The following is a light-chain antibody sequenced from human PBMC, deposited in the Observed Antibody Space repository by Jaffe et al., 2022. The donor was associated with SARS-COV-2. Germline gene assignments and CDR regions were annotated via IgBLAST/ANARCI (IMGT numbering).Light chain of an antibody. J-gene: IGKJ5*01. V-gene: IGKV1-39*01. CDR2: GAS. CDR1: QAISSY. Sequence: DIQMTQSPSSLSASVGDRITISCRASQAISSYLNWYQQKPRKAPKLLIYGASSLQSGVPSRFSGSGSGTDFTLTISSLQPEDFATYYCQQGYITPITFGQGTRLEIK. CDR3: QQGYITPIT.